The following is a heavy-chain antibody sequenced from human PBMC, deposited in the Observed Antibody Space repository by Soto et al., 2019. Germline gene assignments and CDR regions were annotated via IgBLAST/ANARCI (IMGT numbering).Heavy chain of an antibody. D-gene: IGHD3-16*02. CDR2: ISAYNGNT. V-gene: IGHV1-18*01. J-gene: IGHJ4*02. CDR3: ARVPGCDDYVWGSYQYGPTCYFDY. Sequence: ASVKVSCKASGYTFTSYGISWVRQAPGQGLEWMGWISAYNGNTNYAQKLQGRVTMTTDTSTSTAYMELRSLRSDETAVYYCARVPGCDDYVWGSYQYGPTCYFDYWGQGTLVTVSS. CDR1: GYTFTSYG.